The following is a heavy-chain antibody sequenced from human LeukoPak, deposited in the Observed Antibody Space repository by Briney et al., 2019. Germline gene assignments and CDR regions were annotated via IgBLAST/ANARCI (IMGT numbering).Heavy chain of an antibody. V-gene: IGHV4-59*08. CDR1: GGSISSYY. CDR2: IYYSGST. J-gene: IGHJ6*03. Sequence: SETLSLTCTVSGGSISSYYWSWIRQPPGKGLEWIGYIYYSGSTNYNPSLKSRVTISVDTSKNQFSLKLSSVTAADTAVYYCARLLVVPAAIGYYYYMDVWGKGTTVTVSS. CDR3: ARLLVVPAAIGYYYYMDV. D-gene: IGHD2-2*01.